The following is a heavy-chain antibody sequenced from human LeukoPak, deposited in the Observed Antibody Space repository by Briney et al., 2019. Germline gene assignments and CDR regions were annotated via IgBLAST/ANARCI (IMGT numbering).Heavy chain of an antibody. CDR3: AKDRDIILMGHGMDV. J-gene: IGHJ6*02. CDR2: IGGRAGST. D-gene: IGHD3-10*01. Sequence: PGGSLRLSCGASGFTFTSFAMTWVRQAPGKGLEWVSTIGGRAGSTDYADSVKGRFTISRDNSKNTLYLQMNNLRTEDTAVYYCAKDRDIILMGHGMDVWGQGATVTVSS. CDR1: GFTFTSFA. V-gene: IGHV3-23*01.